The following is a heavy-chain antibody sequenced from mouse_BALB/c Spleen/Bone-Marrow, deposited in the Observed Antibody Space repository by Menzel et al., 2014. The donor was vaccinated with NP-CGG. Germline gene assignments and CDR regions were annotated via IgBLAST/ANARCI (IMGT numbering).Heavy chain of an antibody. J-gene: IGHJ4*01. V-gene: IGHV14-3*02. CDR1: GFNIKDTY. Sequence: VQLKDSGAELVKPGASVKLSCTASGFNIKDTYMHWVKQRPEQGLEWIGRIDPANGNTKYDPKFQGKATITADTSSNTAYLQLSSLTSEDTAVCYCARWEYYAMDYWGQGTSVTVSS. D-gene: IGHD4-1*01. CDR2: IDPANGNT. CDR3: ARWEYYAMDY.